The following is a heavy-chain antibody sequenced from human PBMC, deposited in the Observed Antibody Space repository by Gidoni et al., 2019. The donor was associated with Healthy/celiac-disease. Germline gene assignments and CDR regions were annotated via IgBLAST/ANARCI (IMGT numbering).Heavy chain of an antibody. CDR1: GFTLSSYD. Sequence: QVQLVESGGGVVQPGRSLRLSCAASGFTLSSYDMHWVRQAPGKGLEWVAVISYDGSNKYYADSVKGRFTISRDNSKNTLYLQMNSLRAEDTAVYYCAKPYYYDSSGYYYINFDYWGQGTLVTVSS. CDR2: ISYDGSNK. J-gene: IGHJ4*02. D-gene: IGHD3-22*01. CDR3: AKPYYYDSSGYYYINFDY. V-gene: IGHV3-30*18.